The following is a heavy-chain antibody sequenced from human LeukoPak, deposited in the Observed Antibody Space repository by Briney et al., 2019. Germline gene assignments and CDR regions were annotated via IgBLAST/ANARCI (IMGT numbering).Heavy chain of an antibody. Sequence: PSETLSLTCTVSGGSISSSSYYWGWIRQPPGKGLEWIGSIYYSGSTYYNPSLKSRVTISVDTSKNQFSLKLSSVTAADTAVYYCARVYRRVPAPNWFDPWGQGTLVTVSS. D-gene: IGHD2-2*01. V-gene: IGHV4-39*01. J-gene: IGHJ5*02. CDR1: GGSISSSSYY. CDR2: IYYSGST. CDR3: ARVYRRVPAPNWFDP.